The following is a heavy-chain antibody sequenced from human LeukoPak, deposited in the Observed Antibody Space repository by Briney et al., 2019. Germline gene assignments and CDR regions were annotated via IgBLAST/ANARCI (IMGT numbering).Heavy chain of an antibody. CDR2: ISYDGSNK. CDR3: AKDYDYYDSSGYYLYYFDY. D-gene: IGHD3-22*01. J-gene: IGHJ4*02. CDR1: GFTFSSYG. Sequence: GGSLRLSCAASGFTFSSYGMHWVRQAPGKGLEWVAVISYDGSNKYYADSVKGRFTISRDNSKNTLYLQMNSLRAEDTAVYYCAKDYDYYDSSGYYLYYFDYWGQGTLVTVSS. V-gene: IGHV3-30*18.